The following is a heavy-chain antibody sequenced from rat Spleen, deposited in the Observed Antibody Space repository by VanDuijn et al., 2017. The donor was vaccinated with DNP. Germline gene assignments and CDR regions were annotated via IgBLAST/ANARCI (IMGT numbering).Heavy chain of an antibody. V-gene: IGHV5-7*01. Sequence: EVQLVESGGGLVQPGRSLKLSCAASGFTFSDYAMAWVRQSPKKGLEWVATIIYDGSSTYYRDSVKGRFTISRDNAKSTLYLQMDSLRSEDTATYYCATHGGTTPHWYFDFWGPGTMVTVSS. J-gene: IGHJ1*01. CDR1: GFTFSDYA. CDR2: IIYDGSST. D-gene: IGHD1-5*01. CDR3: ATHGGTTPHWYFDF.